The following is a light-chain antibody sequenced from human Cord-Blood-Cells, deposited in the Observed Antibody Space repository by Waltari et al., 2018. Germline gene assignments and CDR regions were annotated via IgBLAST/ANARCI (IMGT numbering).Light chain of an antibody. CDR2: DVS. CDR1: SSDVGGYNY. CDR3: CSYAGSYRWV. V-gene: IGLV2-11*01. J-gene: IGLJ3*02. Sequence: QSALTQPRSVSGSPGQSVTISCTGTSSDVGGYNYVSWYQQPPGKAPKLMIYDVSKRPSGVPDRFSGSKSGNTASLTISGLQAEDEADYYCCSYAGSYRWVFGGGTKLTVL.